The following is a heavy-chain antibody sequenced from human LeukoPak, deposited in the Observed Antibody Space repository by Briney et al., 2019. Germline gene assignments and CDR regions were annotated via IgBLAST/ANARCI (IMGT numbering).Heavy chain of an antibody. J-gene: IGHJ6*02. Sequence: ASVKVSCKASGGTFSSYAISWVRQAPGQGLEWMGGIIPIFGTANYAQKFQGRVTITADESTSTAYMELSSLRSEDTAVYYCATSVRYCSSTSCYYYYGMDAWGQGTTVPVSS. V-gene: IGHV1-69*01. D-gene: IGHD2-2*01. CDR2: IIPIFGTA. CDR1: GGTFSSYA. CDR3: ATSVRYCSSTSCYYYYGMDA.